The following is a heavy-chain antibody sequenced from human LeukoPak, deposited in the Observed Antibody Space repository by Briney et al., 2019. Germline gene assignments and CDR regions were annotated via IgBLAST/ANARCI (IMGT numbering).Heavy chain of an antibody. CDR3: AKDDYGDYVGWFDP. V-gene: IGHV3-21*01. D-gene: IGHD4-17*01. CDR1: GFTFSSYN. CDR2: IDTSSTFI. Sequence: GGSLRLSCAASGFTFSSYNMDWVRQAPGKGLEWVSSIDTSSTFIFYAESVKGRFTISRDNSKNTLYLQMNSLRAEDTAVYYCAKDDYGDYVGWFDPWGQGTLVTVSS. J-gene: IGHJ5*02.